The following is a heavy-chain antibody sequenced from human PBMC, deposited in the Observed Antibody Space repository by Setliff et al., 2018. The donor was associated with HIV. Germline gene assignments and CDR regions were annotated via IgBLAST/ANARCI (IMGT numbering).Heavy chain of an antibody. D-gene: IGHD2-8*01. J-gene: IGHJ6*03. CDR3: ARLRAPDGYYMDV. CDR2: INHSGST. Sequence: PSETLSLTCAVFGGSFTDIGGSFTDYYWIWIRQPPGKGLEWIGEINHSGSTNYNPSLKSRVTISVDTSKNQFSLKLSSVTAADTAVYYCARLRAPDGYYMDVWGKGTTVTVSS. V-gene: IGHV4-34*01. CDR1: GGSFTDIGGSFTDYY.